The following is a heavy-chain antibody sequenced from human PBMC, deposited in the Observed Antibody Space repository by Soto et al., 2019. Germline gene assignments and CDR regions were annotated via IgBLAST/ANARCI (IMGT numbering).Heavy chain of an antibody. CDR3: ARHAAYDSGWGNYEENDY. D-gene: IGHD3-16*01. Sequence: QLQLQESGPGLVKPSETLSLACTVSGGSISSNSYYWDWIRQPPGKGLEWIGSIYYSGTTYYNPSLKIRVTISVYTSKNQFFLNLSSVTAADTAVYYCARHAAYDSGWGNYEENDYWGQGTLVTVSS. CDR1: GGSISSNSYY. CDR2: IYYSGTT. V-gene: IGHV4-39*01. J-gene: IGHJ4*02.